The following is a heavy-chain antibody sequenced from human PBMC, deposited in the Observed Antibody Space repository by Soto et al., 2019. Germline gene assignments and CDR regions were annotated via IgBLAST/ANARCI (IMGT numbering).Heavy chain of an antibody. CDR2: INPNSGDT. J-gene: IGHJ4*02. Sequence: QVQLVQSGAEVKKPGASVKVSFKTSGYTFTGYYIHWIRQAPGQGLEWMGWINPNSGDTNYSQDFQGRVTMTSDTSFTTAYVELTRLRSDDTAVYYCARREQWLENFDYWGQGTLVTVSS. CDR1: GYTFTGYY. V-gene: IGHV1-2*02. CDR3: ARREQWLENFDY. D-gene: IGHD6-19*01.